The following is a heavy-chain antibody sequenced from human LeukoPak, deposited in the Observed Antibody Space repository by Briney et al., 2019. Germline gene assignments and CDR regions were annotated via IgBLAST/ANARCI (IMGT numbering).Heavy chain of an antibody. CDR3: ARDSDTYDYVWGSYRFDY. Sequence: ASVKVSCKASGYTFTGYYMHWVRQAPGQGLEWMGPINPNSGGTNYAQKFQGRVTMTRDTSISTAYMELSRLRPDDTAVYYCARDSDTYDYVWGSYRFDYWGQGTLVTVSS. J-gene: IGHJ4*02. CDR2: INPNSGGT. D-gene: IGHD3-16*02. CDR1: GYTFTGYY. V-gene: IGHV1-2*06.